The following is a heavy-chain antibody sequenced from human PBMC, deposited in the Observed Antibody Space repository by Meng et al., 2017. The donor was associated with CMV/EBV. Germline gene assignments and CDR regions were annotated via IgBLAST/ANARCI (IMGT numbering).Heavy chain of an antibody. D-gene: IGHD2-8*01. CDR2: ISSSGSTI. CDR1: GFTFRDYY. J-gene: IGHJ5*02. V-gene: IGHV3-11*01. Sequence: GESLKISCAASGFTFRDYYMSWIRQAPGKGLEWVSYISSSGSTIYYADSVKGRFTISRDNAKNSLYLQMNSLRAEDTAVYYCARNGRTAERFDHWGQGTLVTVSS. CDR3: ARNGRTAERFDH.